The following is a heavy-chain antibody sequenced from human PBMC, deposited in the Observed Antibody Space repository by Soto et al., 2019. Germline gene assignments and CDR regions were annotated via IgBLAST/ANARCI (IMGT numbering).Heavy chain of an antibody. J-gene: IGHJ6*02. CDR3: ARALTSYYEFWSGVGGMDV. CDR1: GGTFSSYA. V-gene: IGHV1-69*06. CDR2: IIPIFGTA. D-gene: IGHD3-3*01. Sequence: QVQLVQSGAEVKKPGSSVKVSCKASGGTFSSYAISWVRQAPGQGLEWMGGIIPIFGTANYAQKFQGRVTITADKSTSTAYMELSSLRSEDTAVYYCARALTSYYEFWSGVGGMDVWGQGTTVTVSS.